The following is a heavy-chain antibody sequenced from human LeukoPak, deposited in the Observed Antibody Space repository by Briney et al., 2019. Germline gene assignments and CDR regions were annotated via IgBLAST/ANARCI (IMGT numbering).Heavy chain of an antibody. D-gene: IGHD3-10*01. V-gene: IGHV3-64D*06. CDR2: ISSNGGST. J-gene: IGHJ5*02. CDR3: VRSLVRGVISNWFDP. CDR1: GFTFSSYA. Sequence: GGSLRLSCSASGFTFSSYAMHWVRQAPGKGLEYVSAISSNGGSTYYADSVKGRFTISRDSSKNTLYLQMSSLRAEGTAVYYCVRSLVRGVISNWFDPWGQGTLVTVSS.